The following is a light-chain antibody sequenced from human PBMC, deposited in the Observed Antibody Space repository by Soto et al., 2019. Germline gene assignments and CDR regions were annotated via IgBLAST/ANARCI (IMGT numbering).Light chain of an antibody. J-gene: IGLJ3*02. CDR2: EDN. V-gene: IGLV6-57*03. CDR3: QSSDSDSQGV. CDR1: SGNIARNY. Sequence: NFMLTQPHSVSESPGKTVTISCSRSSGNIARNYVQWYQQRPGSAPTTVIYEDNQRPSGVPDRFSGSIDRSSNSASLTISGLRTEDEADYYCQSSDSDSQGVFGGGTKLTVL.